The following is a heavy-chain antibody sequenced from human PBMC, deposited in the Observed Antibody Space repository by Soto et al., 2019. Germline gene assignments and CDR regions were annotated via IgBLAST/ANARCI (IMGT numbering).Heavy chain of an antibody. CDR2: VGRSGAST. Sequence: PGGTLRLSFAATGTMFVQYTMSAVRLDQGRGVEWVSVVGRSGASTFYADSVRGRFTISRDNSENTLYLQMNSLSAADTALYFCARSYYYGSTGYYRTFDYWGPGTLVTVSS. CDR3: ARSYYYGSTGYYRTFDY. CDR1: GTMFVQYT. J-gene: IGHJ4*02. D-gene: IGHD3-22*01. V-gene: IGHV3-23*01.